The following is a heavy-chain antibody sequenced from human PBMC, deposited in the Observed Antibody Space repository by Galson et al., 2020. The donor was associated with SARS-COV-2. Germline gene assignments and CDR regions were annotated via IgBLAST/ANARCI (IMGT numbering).Heavy chain of an antibody. CDR2: IYHSGST. J-gene: IGHJ4*02. Sequence: SETLSLTCTVSGYSISSGYYWGWIRQPPGKGLEWIGSIYHSGSTYYNPSLKSRVTISVDTSKNQFSLKLSSVTAADTAVYYCARDNGGYIALYYFDYWGQGTLVTVSS. CDR1: GYSISSGYY. D-gene: IGHD5-12*01. V-gene: IGHV4-38-2*02. CDR3: ARDNGGYIALYYFDY.